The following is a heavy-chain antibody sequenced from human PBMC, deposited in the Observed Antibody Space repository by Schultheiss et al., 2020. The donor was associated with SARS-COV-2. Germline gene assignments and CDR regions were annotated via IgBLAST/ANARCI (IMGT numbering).Heavy chain of an antibody. Sequence: ASVKVSCKASGYTFTSYGISWVRQAPGQGLEWMGWISAYNGNTNYAQKLQGRVTMTTDTSTSTAYMELRSLRSEDTAVYYCARGFGTLYSSGWTDENDYWGQGTLVTVSS. CDR3: ARGFGTLYSSGWTDENDY. J-gene: IGHJ4*02. CDR2: ISAYNGNT. D-gene: IGHD6-19*01. V-gene: IGHV1-18*04. CDR1: GYTFTSYG.